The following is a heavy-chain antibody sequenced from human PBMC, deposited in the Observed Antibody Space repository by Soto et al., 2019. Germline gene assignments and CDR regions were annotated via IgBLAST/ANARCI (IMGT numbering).Heavy chain of an antibody. D-gene: IGHD3-10*01. V-gene: IGHV3-21*01. CDR3: ARSPPYGSGNYPGGVYGMDV. Sequence: GGSLRLSCAASGFTFSSYAMSWVRQAPGKGLEWVSSIGSSSSYIYYADSVKGRFTISRDNAKNSLYLQMNSLRAEDTAVYYCARSPPYGSGNYPGGVYGMDVWGQGTTVTVSS. CDR2: IGSSSSYI. J-gene: IGHJ6*02. CDR1: GFTFSSYA.